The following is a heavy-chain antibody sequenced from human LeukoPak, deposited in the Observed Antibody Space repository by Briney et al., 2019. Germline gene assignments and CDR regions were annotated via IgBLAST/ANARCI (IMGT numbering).Heavy chain of an antibody. D-gene: IGHD3-10*01. CDR3: AAGITLVRGGTFDI. CDR2: VTSKTNSYAT. V-gene: IGHV3-73*01. CDR1: GFTFSGFI. J-gene: IGHJ3*02. Sequence: GGPLRLSCAASGFTFSGFIIHWVRQAPGKGLEWIGRVTSKTNSYATAHAASVKGRFTVSRDDSKKTAYLQMNSLKTEDTAVYYCAAGITLVRGGTFDIWGQGTMVIVSS.